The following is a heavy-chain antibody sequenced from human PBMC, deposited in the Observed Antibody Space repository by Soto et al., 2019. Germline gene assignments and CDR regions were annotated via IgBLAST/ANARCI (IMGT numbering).Heavy chain of an antibody. CDR2: VRGSGSPT. J-gene: IGHJ6*02. Sequence: VQLLESGGGLVQPGESLRLSCAASGFTFSGYTMNWVRQAPGKGLEWVSGVRGSGSPTYYADSVKGRFTISRDNSKNTLYLQVNSLRAEDTAVYYCARSLETFYYGLDVWGQGTTVTVSS. D-gene: IGHD1-1*01. V-gene: IGHV3-23*01. CDR1: GFTFSGYT. CDR3: ARSLETFYYGLDV.